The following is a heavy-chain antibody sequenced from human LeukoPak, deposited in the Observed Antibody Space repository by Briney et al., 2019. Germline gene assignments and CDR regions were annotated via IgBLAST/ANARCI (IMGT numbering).Heavy chain of an antibody. D-gene: IGHD3-22*01. J-gene: IGHJ4*02. CDR2: ISGSGGIT. Sequence: GGSLRLSCAASGFTFSSYAMSWVRQAPGKGLEWVSGISGSGGITYYADAVKGRFTISRDNSKNTLYLQMNSLRAEDTAVYYCARDIAYDSSGYYSPHFDYWGQGTLVTVSS. CDR3: ARDIAYDSSGYYSPHFDY. CDR1: GFTFSSYA. V-gene: IGHV3-23*01.